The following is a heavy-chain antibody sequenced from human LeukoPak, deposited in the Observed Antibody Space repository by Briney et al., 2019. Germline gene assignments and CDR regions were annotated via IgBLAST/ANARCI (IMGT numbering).Heavy chain of an antibody. CDR2: INPNSGGT. J-gene: IGHJ6*03. V-gene: IGHV1-2*02. D-gene: IGHD1-1*01. CDR3: ARDNEDYYYYMDV. CDR1: GYTFTGYY. Sequence: ASVKVSCMASGYTFTGYYMHWVRQAPGQGLEWMGWINPNSGGTNYAQKFQGRVTMTRDTSISTAYMELGRLRSDDTAVYYCARDNEDYYYYMDVWGKGTTVTVSS.